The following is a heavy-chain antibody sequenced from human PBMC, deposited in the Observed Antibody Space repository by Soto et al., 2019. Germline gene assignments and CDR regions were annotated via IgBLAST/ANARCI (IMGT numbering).Heavy chain of an antibody. V-gene: IGHV3-21*01. CDR3: ARDTVRGYYYYGMDV. Sequence: PGGSLRLSCAASGFTFSSYSMNWVRQAPGKGLEWVSSISSSSSYIYYADSVKGRFTISRDTAKNSLYLQMNSLRAEDTAVYYCARDTVRGYYYYGMDVWGQGTTVTVSS. J-gene: IGHJ6*02. D-gene: IGHD4-17*01. CDR2: ISSSSSYI. CDR1: GFTFSSYS.